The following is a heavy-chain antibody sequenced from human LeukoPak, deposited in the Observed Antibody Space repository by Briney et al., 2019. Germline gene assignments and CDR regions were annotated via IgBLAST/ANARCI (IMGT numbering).Heavy chain of an antibody. CDR1: GGTFSSYA. CDR2: IIPIFGTA. V-gene: IGHV1-69*01. Sequence: GASVKVSCKASGGTFSSYAISWVRQAPGQGLEWMGGIIPIFGTANYAQKFQGRVTITADESTSTAYMELSSLRSEDTAVYYCASTRHYYDSSGYNAFDYWGQGTLVTVSS. D-gene: IGHD3-22*01. J-gene: IGHJ4*02. CDR3: ASTRHYYDSSGYNAFDY.